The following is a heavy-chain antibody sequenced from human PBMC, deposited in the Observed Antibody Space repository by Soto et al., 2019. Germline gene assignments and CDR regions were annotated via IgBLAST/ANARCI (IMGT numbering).Heavy chain of an antibody. V-gene: IGHV4-34*01. CDR1: SGSFSGYY. CDR2: INHSGST. D-gene: IGHD1-26*01. CDR3: ARVAPARIVGVTTLRAFDI. J-gene: IGHJ3*02. Sequence: ETLSLTCAVYSGSFSGYYWNWIRQPPGKGLEWIGEINHSGSTNYNPSLKSRVTISVDTSKNQFSLKLSSVTAADTAVYYCARVAPARIVGVTTLRAFDIWGQGTMVTVSS.